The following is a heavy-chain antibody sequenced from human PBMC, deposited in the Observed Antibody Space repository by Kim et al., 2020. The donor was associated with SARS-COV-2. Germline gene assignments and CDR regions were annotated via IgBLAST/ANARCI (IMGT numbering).Heavy chain of an antibody. J-gene: IGHJ3*01. CDR1: GFNFRNFA. D-gene: IGHD4-17*01. CDR2: ITGNGGGR. Sequence: GGSLRLSCAASGFNFRNFALTWVRQVPGKGLEWVASITGNGGGRNYPDSVKGRFTVSRDNSKNTLYLQMNSLRPEDTALYFCGKDPNGDYIGALDFWGQGTMVTVSS. CDR3: GKDPNGDYIGALDF. V-gene: IGHV3-23*01.